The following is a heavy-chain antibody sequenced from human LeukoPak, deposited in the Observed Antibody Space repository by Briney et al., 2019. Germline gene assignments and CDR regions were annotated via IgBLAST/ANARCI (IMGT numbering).Heavy chain of an antibody. Sequence: GESLHISCQGSGYSFTTYWISWVRPTPVKGREWMGRIDHSDSYTNYSLSFQGHVTISVEKSISTAHLQWRSMKAEHTARLYFPRQGGFYDDRGYNDAFDIWGQGTVVTVSS. CDR2: IDHSDSYT. J-gene: IGHJ3*02. V-gene: IGHV5-10-1*01. CDR1: GYSFTTYW. CDR3: PRQGGFYDDRGYNDAFDI. D-gene: IGHD3-22*01.